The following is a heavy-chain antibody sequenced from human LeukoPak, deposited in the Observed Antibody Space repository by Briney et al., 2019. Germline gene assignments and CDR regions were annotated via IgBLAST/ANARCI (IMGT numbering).Heavy chain of an antibody. CDR1: GFTFSTYS. J-gene: IGHJ4*02. CDR2: ISSDSNYI. V-gene: IGHV3-21*01. Sequence: GGSLRLSCAASGFTFSTYSMNWVRQAPGKGLEWVSSISSDSNYIYYPDSVKGRFTSSRDNAENSLYLQMNSLRAEDTAVYYCTSDRIGGGSYDYWGQGTLATVSS. D-gene: IGHD1-26*01. CDR3: TSDRIGGGSYDY.